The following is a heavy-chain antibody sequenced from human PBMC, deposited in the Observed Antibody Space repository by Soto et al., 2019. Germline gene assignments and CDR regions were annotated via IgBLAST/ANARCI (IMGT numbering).Heavy chain of an antibody. CDR2: IYYTGST. CDR1: GGSMSSNY. CDR3: ARGGSYGDFFAY. Sequence: PSETLSLTCTVSGGSMSSNYWTWIRQSPGKGLEWIGYIYYTGSTKYNPSLKSRVTISLDTSKNQFSLRLTSVTSADTAVYYCARGGSYGDFFAYWGQGAQVTVSS. J-gene: IGHJ4*02. D-gene: IGHD4-17*01. V-gene: IGHV4-59*01.